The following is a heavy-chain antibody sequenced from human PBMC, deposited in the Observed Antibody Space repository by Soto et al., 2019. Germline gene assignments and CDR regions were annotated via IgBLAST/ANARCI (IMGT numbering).Heavy chain of an antibody. J-gene: IGHJ4*02. CDR3: AREERGSYREDYFDY. CDR2: ISSSSSTI. CDR1: GFTFSSYS. V-gene: IGHV3-48*02. D-gene: IGHD1-26*01. Sequence: EVQLVESGGGLVQPGGSLRLSCAASGFTFSSYSMNWVRQAPGKGLEWVSYISSSSSTIYYADSVKGRFTISRDNAKNSLYLQMNSLRDEDTAVYYCAREERGSYREDYFDYWGQGTLVTVSS.